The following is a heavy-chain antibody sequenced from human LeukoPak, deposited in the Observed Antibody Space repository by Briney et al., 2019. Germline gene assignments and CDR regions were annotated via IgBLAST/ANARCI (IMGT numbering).Heavy chain of an antibody. D-gene: IGHD2-15*01. Sequence: GGSLRLSCAASGFTFSSYAMSWVRQAPGKGLEWVSAISGSGGSTYYADSVKGRFTISRDNSENTLYLQMNSLRAEDTAVYYCAKGIDVVVVAATPDYWGQGTLVTVSS. CDR3: AKGIDVVVVAATPDY. V-gene: IGHV3-23*01. J-gene: IGHJ4*02. CDR1: GFTFSSYA. CDR2: ISGSGGST.